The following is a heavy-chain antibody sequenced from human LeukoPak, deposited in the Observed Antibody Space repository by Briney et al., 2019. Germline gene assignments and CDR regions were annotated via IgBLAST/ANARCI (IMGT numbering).Heavy chain of an antibody. J-gene: IGHJ4*02. D-gene: IGHD3-10*01. Sequence: SETLSLTCTVSGGSISNYYWSWIRQPPGKGLEWIGSIYYSGSTYYNPSLKSRVTISVDTSKNQFSLKLSSVTAADTAVYYCARVRRWFGDIFYFDYWGQGTLVTVSS. CDR2: IYYSGST. CDR1: GGSISNYY. CDR3: ARVRRWFGDIFYFDY. V-gene: IGHV4-59*12.